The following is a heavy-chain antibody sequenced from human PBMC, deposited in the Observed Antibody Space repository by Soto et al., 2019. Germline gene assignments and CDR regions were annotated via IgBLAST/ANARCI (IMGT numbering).Heavy chain of an antibody. CDR1: GYTLTELS. CDR2: FDPEDGET. Sequence: ASVKVSCKVSGYTLTELSMHWVRQAPGKGLEWMGGFDPEDGETIYAQKFQGRVTMTEDTSTDTAYMELSSLRSEDTAVYYCATAVRRHYEFDYCGQGTLVTVSS. J-gene: IGHJ4*02. D-gene: IGHD3-16*01. CDR3: ATAVRRHYEFDY. V-gene: IGHV1-24*01.